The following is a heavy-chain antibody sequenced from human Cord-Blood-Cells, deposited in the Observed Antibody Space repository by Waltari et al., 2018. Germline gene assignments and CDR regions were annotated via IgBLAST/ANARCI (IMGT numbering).Heavy chain of an antibody. J-gene: IGHJ4*02. D-gene: IGHD3-9*01. V-gene: IGHV4-39*01. Sequence: QLQLQESGPGLVKPSETLSLTRTVSGGSISSSSYYWGWIRQPPGKGLEWIGSIYYSGSTYYNPSLKSRVTISVDTSKNQFSLKLSSVTAADTAVYYCARHRAPYYDILTGYYDYWGQGTLVTVSS. CDR3: ARHRAPYYDILTGYYDY. CDR2: IYYSGST. CDR1: GGSISSSSYY.